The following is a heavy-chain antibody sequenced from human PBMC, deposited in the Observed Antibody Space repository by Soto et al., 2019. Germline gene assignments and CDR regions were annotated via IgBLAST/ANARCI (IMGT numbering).Heavy chain of an antibody. D-gene: IGHD2-8*01. CDR2: ARNGAHSYTT. CDR3: ARLMCTSVDL. Sequence: EVQLVESGGGLVQPGGSLRLSCTASGFTFSDHHMDWVRQPPGKGLEWVGRARNGAHSYTTAYAASVEGRFAISRDDSKNALSLQMNKLKPEDTAVYFCARLMCTSVDLWGPGTLVTVSS. J-gene: IGHJ4*02. V-gene: IGHV3-72*01. CDR1: GFTFSDHH.